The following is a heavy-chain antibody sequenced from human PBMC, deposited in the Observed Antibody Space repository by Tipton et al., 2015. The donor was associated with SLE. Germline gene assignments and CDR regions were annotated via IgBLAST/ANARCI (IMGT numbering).Heavy chain of an antibody. J-gene: IGHJ3*02. CDR2: IYDSGSA. Sequence: TLSLTCTVSGGSISSDAFYWTWIRQHPGKGLECIGYIYDSGSAYYNPSLQSRLTISIDTSKNQFSLKLSSVTAADTAVYYCARGHFDHDAFDIWGHGIVVTVSS. D-gene: IGHD2/OR15-2a*01. V-gene: IGHV4-31*03. CDR1: GGSISSDAFY. CDR3: ARGHFDHDAFDI.